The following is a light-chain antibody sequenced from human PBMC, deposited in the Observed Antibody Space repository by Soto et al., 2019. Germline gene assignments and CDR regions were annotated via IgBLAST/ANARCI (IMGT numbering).Light chain of an antibody. CDR1: QSVSSN. V-gene: IGKV3-15*01. Sequence: EIVITQSPATLSVSPGERSTLSFRASQSVSSNLAWYQQKPGQAPRLLIYGASTRATGIPARFSGSGSGTEFTLTISSLQSEDFAVYYCQQYNNWPITFGQGTRLEI. J-gene: IGKJ5*01. CDR2: GAS. CDR3: QQYNNWPIT.